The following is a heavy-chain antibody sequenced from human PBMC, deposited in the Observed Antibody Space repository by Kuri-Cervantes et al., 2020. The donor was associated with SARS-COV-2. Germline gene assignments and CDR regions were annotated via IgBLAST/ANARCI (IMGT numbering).Heavy chain of an antibody. D-gene: IGHD3-22*01. V-gene: IGHV4-59*01. J-gene: IGHJ5*02. CDR1: DGSNSNYY. CDR2: IYHSGST. Sequence: GSLRFSCTVSDGSNSNYYWSWIRQPPGKGLEWIGYIYHSGSTNYNPSLNSRVTISIDTSKNQFALRLSTVTAADTAVYYCARGGTYYYDRSGFDWFDPWGQGSLVTVSS. CDR3: ARGGTYYYDRSGFDWFDP.